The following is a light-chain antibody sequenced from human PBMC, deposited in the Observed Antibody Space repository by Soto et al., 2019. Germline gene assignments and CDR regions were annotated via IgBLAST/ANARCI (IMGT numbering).Light chain of an antibody. CDR2: ATS. J-gene: IGKJ2*01. CDR3: QLYGRSPRYT. Sequence: EIVLMQSPGTLSLSPGERATLSCRASQRVSTNYLAWYQQKPGQAPRLLIYATSSRATGIPDRFSGSGSATDFTLTISILEPEDFAVYYCQLYGRSPRYTFGQGTKVDIK. CDR1: QRVSTNY. V-gene: IGKV3-20*01.